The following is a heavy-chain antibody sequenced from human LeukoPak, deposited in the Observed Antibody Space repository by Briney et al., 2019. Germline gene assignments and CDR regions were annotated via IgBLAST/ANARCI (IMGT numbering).Heavy chain of an antibody. Sequence: PGGFLRLSCAASGFTFSSYSMNWVRQAPGKGLEWVSSISSSSSYIYYADSVKGRFTISRDNAKNSLYLQMNSLRAEDTAVYCCASTTVVAFDYWGQGTLVTVSS. CDR2: ISSSSSYI. D-gene: IGHD4-23*01. J-gene: IGHJ4*02. CDR3: ASTTVVAFDY. V-gene: IGHV3-21*01. CDR1: GFTFSSYS.